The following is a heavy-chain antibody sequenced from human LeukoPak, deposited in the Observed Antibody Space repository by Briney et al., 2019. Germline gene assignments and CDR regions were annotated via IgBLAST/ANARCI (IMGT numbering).Heavy chain of an antibody. V-gene: IGHV3-23*01. CDR1: GFTFSTYA. D-gene: IGHD4-17*01. Sequence: PGGSLRLSCAASGFTFSTYAMTWVRQAPGKGLEWVSVISGRDDTIYYADSVKGRFTISRDNSKNTLYLQMNSLRAEDTAVYYCARYGDSSFDYWGQGTLVTVSS. J-gene: IGHJ4*02. CDR3: ARYGDSSFDY. CDR2: ISGRDDTI.